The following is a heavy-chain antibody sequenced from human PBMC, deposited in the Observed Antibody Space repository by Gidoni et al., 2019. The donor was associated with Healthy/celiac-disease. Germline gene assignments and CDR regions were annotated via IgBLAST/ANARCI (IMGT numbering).Heavy chain of an antibody. D-gene: IGHD1-1*01. V-gene: IGHV4-34*01. CDR3: ARAERY. J-gene: IGHJ4*02. Sequence: QVQLQQWGAGLLKPSETLSLTCAFYGGSFSGYYWSWIRQPPGKGLEWIGEINHSGSTNYNPSLKSRVTISVDTSKNQFSLKLSSVTAADTAVYYCARAERYWGQGTLVTVSS. CDR2: INHSGST. CDR1: GGSFSGYY.